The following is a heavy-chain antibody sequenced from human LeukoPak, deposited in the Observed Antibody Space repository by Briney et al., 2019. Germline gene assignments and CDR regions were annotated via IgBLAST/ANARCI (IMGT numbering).Heavy chain of an antibody. CDR1: GGSVSSTNHY. CDR2: TLFSGTT. D-gene: IGHD2-2*01. CDR3: ARLVAYCSSTSCSFDY. J-gene: IGHJ4*02. V-gene: IGHV4-39*01. Sequence: SETLSLTCTVSGGSVSSTNHYWGWIRQPPGKGLECIGSTLFSGTTHYNPSLNGRATISLDTPKNQFSLKVTSVTAADTAVYYCARLVAYCSSTSCSFDYWGQRTLVTVSS.